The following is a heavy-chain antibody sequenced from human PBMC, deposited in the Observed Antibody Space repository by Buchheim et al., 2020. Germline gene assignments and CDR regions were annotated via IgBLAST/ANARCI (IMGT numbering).Heavy chain of an antibody. D-gene: IGHD3-22*01. J-gene: IGHJ4*02. CDR2: ISYDGSNK. CDR3: AKDLLTMIVVGPFDY. Sequence: QVQLVESGGGLVKPGGSLRLSCAASGFTFSDYYMSWIRQAPGKGLEWVAVISYDGSNKYYADSVKGRFTISRDNSKNTLYLQMNSLRAEDTAVYYCAKDLLTMIVVGPFDYWGQGTL. V-gene: IGHV3-30*18. CDR1: GFTFSDYY.